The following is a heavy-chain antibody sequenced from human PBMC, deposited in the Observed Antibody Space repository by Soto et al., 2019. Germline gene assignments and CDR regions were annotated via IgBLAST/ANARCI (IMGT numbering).Heavy chain of an antibody. CDR1: GGTFSSYA. D-gene: IGHD3-22*01. Sequence: SVKVSCKASGGTFSSYAISWVRQAPGQGLEWMGGIIPIFGTANYAQKFQGRVTITADESTSTAYMELSSLRSEDTAVYYCVRSLDSSGSLVYWGQGTLVTVSS. CDR2: IIPIFGTA. J-gene: IGHJ4*02. CDR3: VRSLDSSGSLVY. V-gene: IGHV1-69*13.